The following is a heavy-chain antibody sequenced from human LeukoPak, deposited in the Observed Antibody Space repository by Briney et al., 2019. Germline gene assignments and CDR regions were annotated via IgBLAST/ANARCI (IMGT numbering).Heavy chain of an antibody. CDR2: ISWNSGSI. Sequence: GGSLRLSCAASGFTFDDYAMHWVRQAPGKVLEWVSGISWNSGSIGYADSVKGRFTISRDNAKNSLYLQMNSLRAEDTALYYCAKAPHPYDYNAPTDYWGQGTLVTVSS. D-gene: IGHD5-12*01. CDR1: GFTFDDYA. V-gene: IGHV3-9*01. J-gene: IGHJ4*02. CDR3: AKAPHPYDYNAPTDY.